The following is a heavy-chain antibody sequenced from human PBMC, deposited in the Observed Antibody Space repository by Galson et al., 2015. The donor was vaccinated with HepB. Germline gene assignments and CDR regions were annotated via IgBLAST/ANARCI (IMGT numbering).Heavy chain of an antibody. Sequence: SLRLSCAASAFSLDSAWMSWVRQAPGEGLVWLANIRPDGSSQYYVDSVRGRFTISRDNAKKSLYLHMTSLRVEDTATYYCARDYNWGWDYWGQGTVVTGSS. V-gene: IGHV3-7*01. CDR3: ARDYNWGWDY. D-gene: IGHD7-27*01. CDR1: AFSLDSAW. J-gene: IGHJ4*02. CDR2: IRPDGSSQ.